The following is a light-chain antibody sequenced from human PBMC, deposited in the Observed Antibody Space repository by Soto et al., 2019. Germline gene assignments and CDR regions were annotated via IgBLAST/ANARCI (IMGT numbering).Light chain of an antibody. CDR2: EVS. CDR3: SSYTSSSTPHV. CDR1: SSDVGGYNY. Sequence: QSALTQPASVSGSPGQSSTISCTGTSSDVGGYNYVSWYQQHPGKAPKLMIYEVSNRPSGVSNRFSGSKSGNTASLTISGLQAEDEADYYCSSYTSSSTPHVFGTGTKVTVL. V-gene: IGLV2-14*01. J-gene: IGLJ1*01.